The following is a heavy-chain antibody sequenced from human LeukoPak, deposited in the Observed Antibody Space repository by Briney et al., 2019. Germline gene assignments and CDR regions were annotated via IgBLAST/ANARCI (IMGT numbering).Heavy chain of an antibody. CDR2: ISGSGGST. Sequence: GVSLRLSCAASGFTFSSYAMSWVRQAPGKGLEWVSAISGSGGSTYYADSVKGRFTISRDNSKNTLYLQMNSLRAEDTAVYYCAKGSYILDAFDIWGQGTMVTVSS. D-gene: IGHD1-14*01. J-gene: IGHJ3*02. CDR3: AKGSYILDAFDI. CDR1: GFTFSSYA. V-gene: IGHV3-23*01.